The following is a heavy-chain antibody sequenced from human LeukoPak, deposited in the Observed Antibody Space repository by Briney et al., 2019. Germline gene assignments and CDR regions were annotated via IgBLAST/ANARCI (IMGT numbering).Heavy chain of an antibody. D-gene: IGHD3-10*01. CDR1: GFTFSDYY. Sequence: PGGSLRLSCAASGFTFSDYYMSWIRQAPGKGLEWVSYISSSGSTIYYADSVKGRFTISRDNAKNSLHLQMNSLRAEDTAVYYCARDGYYGSGSLPLDFDYWGQGTLVTVSS. CDR2: ISSSGSTI. J-gene: IGHJ4*02. V-gene: IGHV3-11*01. CDR3: ARDGYYGSGSLPLDFDY.